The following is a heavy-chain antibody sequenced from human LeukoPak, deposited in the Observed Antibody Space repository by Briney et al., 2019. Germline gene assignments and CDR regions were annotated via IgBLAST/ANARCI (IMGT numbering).Heavy chain of an antibody. D-gene: IGHD2-15*01. J-gene: IGHJ4*02. CDR3: ARDRGGYYFDY. V-gene: IGHV3-21*01. CDR2: VSGGGSGT. CDR1: GFTVSSNY. Sequence: GGSLRLSCAASGFTVSSNYMGWVRQAPGKGLEWVSAVSGGGSGTYYADSVKGRFTISRDNAKNSLYLQMNSLRAEDTAVYYCARDRGGYYFDYWGQGTLVTVSS.